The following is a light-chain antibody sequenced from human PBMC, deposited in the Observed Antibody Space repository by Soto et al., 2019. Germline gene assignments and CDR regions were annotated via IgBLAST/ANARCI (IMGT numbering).Light chain of an antibody. CDR2: SAS. J-gene: IGKJ1*01. CDR1: QGIKTD. V-gene: IGKV1-6*01. CDR3: LQDFNYPWT. Sequence: AIQMTQSPSSLSASVGDRVTITCRASQGIKTDLGWYQQKPGKAPKLLIYSASSLRSGVPSRFTGTASGTDFTLPISSLQPEDFATYYCLQDFNYPWTFGQGTKVEVK.